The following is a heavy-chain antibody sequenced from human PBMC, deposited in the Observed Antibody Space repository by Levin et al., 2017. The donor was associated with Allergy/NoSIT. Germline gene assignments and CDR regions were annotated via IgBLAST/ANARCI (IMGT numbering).Heavy chain of an antibody. V-gene: IGHV5-51*01. D-gene: IGHD6-25*01. CDR3: ARLRGLRERHYYPGLDV. CDR2: VFPGDSDT. Sequence: GESLKISCKGSGYSFTSYWIGWVRQMPGKGLEWMGIVFPGDSDTKYSPSFQGQVTISADKSISTAYLQWSSLKASDTAMYYCARLRGLRERHYYPGLDVWGQGTTVTVSS. CDR1: GYSFTSYW. J-gene: IGHJ6*02.